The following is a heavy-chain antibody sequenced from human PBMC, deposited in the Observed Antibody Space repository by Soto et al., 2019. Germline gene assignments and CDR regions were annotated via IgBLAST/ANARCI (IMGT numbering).Heavy chain of an antibody. CDR2: IIPLFDAT. V-gene: IGHV1-69*06. Sequence: QVQLVQSGAGWRNPGPSVKVSAKAFGAPFTTYDISWGRQAPGQGLEWMGGIIPLFDATKYAQKFQGRVTITADKSTGTAYMELSSLRSEDTAMYYCARDRSSSWYNGTFYFDSWGQGTLVTVSS. J-gene: IGHJ4*02. D-gene: IGHD6-19*01. CDR1: GAPFTTYD. CDR3: ARDRSSSWYNGTFYFDS.